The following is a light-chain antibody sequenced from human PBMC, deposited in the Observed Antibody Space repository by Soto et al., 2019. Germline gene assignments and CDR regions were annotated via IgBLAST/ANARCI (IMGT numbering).Light chain of an antibody. V-gene: IGKV1-17*01. Sequence: QMTQSPGAWSVSFCETGNIACRASQDIGNDLGWYPPRPGQAPQLLLYGASTLRSGVPSRFSGSGSGTDFTLTISCLQSEDFATYYCQQYYSYPPTFGQGTKVDIK. CDR2: GAS. J-gene: IGKJ1*01. CDR1: QDIGND. CDR3: QQYYSYPPT.